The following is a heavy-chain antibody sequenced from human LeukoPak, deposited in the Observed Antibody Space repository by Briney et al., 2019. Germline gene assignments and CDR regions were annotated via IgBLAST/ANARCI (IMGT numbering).Heavy chain of an antibody. Sequence: ASVKVSCKASGYTFTSYDINWVRQATGQGLEWMGWMNPNSGNTGYAQKFQGRVTMTRNTSISTAYMELSSLRSEDTAVYYCARGGGYCSGGSCYHPDYWGQGTLVTVSS. J-gene: IGHJ4*02. CDR2: MNPNSGNT. D-gene: IGHD2-15*01. CDR1: GYTFTSYD. CDR3: ARGGGYCSGGSCYHPDY. V-gene: IGHV1-8*01.